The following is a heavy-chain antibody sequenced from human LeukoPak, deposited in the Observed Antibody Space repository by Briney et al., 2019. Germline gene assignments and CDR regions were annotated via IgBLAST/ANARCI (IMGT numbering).Heavy chain of an antibody. D-gene: IGHD4-23*01. CDR2: IYTSGSP. Sequence: PPETLSLTCTVSGGSISSFYWNWIRQPAEKGLEWIGRIYTSGSPNYNPSLKSRVTMSVDTSKNQFSLKLSSVTAADTAVYYCARDFAYGGNFYFDYWGQGALVTLSS. CDR1: GGSISSFY. V-gene: IGHV4-4*07. CDR3: ARDFAYGGNFYFDY. J-gene: IGHJ4*02.